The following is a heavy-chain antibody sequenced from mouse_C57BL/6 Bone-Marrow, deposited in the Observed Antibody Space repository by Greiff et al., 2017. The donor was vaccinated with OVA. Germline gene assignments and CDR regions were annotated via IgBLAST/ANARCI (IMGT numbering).Heavy chain of an antibody. CDR1: GFSLTSYG. CDR2: IWRGGST. Sequence: VQLQESGPGLVQPSQSLSITCTVSGFSLTSYGVHWVRQSPGHGLEWLGVIWRGGSTDYNAAFMSRLSIAKDNSKSQVFFKRNSLQADDTTIYYCAENKRGRPWFAYWGQGTLVTVSA. D-gene: IGHD3-3*01. V-gene: IGHV2-5*01. J-gene: IGHJ3*01. CDR3: AENKRGRPWFAY.